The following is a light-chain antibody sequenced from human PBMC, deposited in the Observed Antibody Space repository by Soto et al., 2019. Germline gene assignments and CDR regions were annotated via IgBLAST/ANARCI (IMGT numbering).Light chain of an antibody. V-gene: IGKV4-1*01. CDR1: QSVLYNSNNKNY. J-gene: IGKJ4*01. CDR3: QQYYSTPLS. Sequence: DIVMTQSPDSLAVSLGERATINCKSSQSVLYNSNNKNYLAWYQQKPGQPPKLLIYWASTRESGAPDRFSGSGSGADFTLAISSLQSEDVAVYYCQQYYSTPLSFGGGTKVDIK. CDR2: WAS.